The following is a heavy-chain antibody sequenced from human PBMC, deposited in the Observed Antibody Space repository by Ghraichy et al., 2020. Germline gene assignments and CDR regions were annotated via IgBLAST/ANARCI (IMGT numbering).Heavy chain of an antibody. Sequence: GGSLRLSCAASGFISSGSAMHWVRQAPGKGLEWVGRIRSKTNNYATAYSASVKGRFTISRDDSKNTTYLQMNSLKTEDTAVYYCTRHPSSSTSTNRGLDYWGQGILVTVSS. CDR2: IRSKTNNYAT. D-gene: IGHD2-2*01. CDR1: GFISSGSA. V-gene: IGHV3-73*01. J-gene: IGHJ4*02. CDR3: TRHPSSSTSTNRGLDY.